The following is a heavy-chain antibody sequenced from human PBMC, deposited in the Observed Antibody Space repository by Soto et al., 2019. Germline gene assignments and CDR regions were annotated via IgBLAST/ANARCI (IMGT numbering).Heavy chain of an antibody. J-gene: IGHJ5*02. CDR1: GGTFSSYA. Sequence: SVKVSFKASGGTFSSYAISWVRQAPGQGLEWMGGITPIFGTANYAQKFQGRVTITADESTSTAYMELSSLRSEDTAVYYCAKYYSNYAGWFDPWGQGTLVTVSS. D-gene: IGHD4-4*01. V-gene: IGHV1-69*13. CDR2: ITPIFGTA. CDR3: AKYYSNYAGWFDP.